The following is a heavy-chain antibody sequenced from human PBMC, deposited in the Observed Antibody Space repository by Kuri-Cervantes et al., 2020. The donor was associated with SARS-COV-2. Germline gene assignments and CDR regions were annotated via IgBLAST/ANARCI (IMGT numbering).Heavy chain of an antibody. V-gene: IGHV3-30*02. CDR3: AKDLGGYDRGAFDN. CDR2: IRYDGSNK. Sequence: GGSLRLSCAASGFTFSSYGMYWGRQAPGQGLEWVAFIRYDGSNKYYTDSLKDRFTISRDNSKNTLYLKMNSLSAEDTAVYYCAKDLGGYDRGAFDNWGQGTMVTVSS. J-gene: IGHJ3*02. CDR1: GFTFSSYG. D-gene: IGHD5-18*01.